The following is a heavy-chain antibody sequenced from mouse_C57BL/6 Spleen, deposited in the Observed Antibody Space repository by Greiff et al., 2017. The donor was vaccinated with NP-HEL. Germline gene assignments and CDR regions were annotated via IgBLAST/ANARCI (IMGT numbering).Heavy chain of an antibody. CDR1: GYAFSSYW. CDR2: IYPGDGDT. CDR3: ARGGYYGAMDY. J-gene: IGHJ4*01. Sequence: VQLQESGAELVKPGASVKISCKASGYAFSSYWMNWVKQRPGKGLEWIGQIYPGDGDTNYNGKFKGKATLTADKSSSTAYMQLSSLTSEDSAVYFCARGGYYGAMDYWGQGTSVTVSS. V-gene: IGHV1-80*01. D-gene: IGHD1-1*01.